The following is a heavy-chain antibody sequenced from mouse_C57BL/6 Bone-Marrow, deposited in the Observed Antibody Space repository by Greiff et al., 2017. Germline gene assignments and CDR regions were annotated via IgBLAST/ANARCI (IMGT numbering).Heavy chain of an antibody. CDR1: GYTFTDYY. V-gene: IGHV1-19*01. CDR3: ARRELSGTLYFDY. CDR2: INPYNGGT. Sequence: EVQLQESGPVLVKPGASVKMSCKASGYTFTDYYMNWVKQSHGKSLEWIGVINPYNGGTSYNQKFKGKATLTVDKSSSTAYMELNSLTSEDSAVYYCARRELSGTLYFDYWGQGTTLTVSS. D-gene: IGHD4-1*01. J-gene: IGHJ2*01.